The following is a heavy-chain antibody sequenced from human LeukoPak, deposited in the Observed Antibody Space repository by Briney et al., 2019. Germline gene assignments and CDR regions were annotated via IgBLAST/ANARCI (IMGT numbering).Heavy chain of an antibody. CDR2: ISSSSSYI. Sequence: GGSLRLSCAASGFTFSSYGMHWVRQAPGKGLEWVSSISSSSSYIYHADSVKGRFTFSRDNAKNSLYLQMNSLRAEDTAVYYCARSGWFGELGFDYWGQGTLVTVSS. D-gene: IGHD3-10*01. J-gene: IGHJ4*02. CDR3: ARSGWFGELGFDY. V-gene: IGHV3-21*01. CDR1: GFTFSSYG.